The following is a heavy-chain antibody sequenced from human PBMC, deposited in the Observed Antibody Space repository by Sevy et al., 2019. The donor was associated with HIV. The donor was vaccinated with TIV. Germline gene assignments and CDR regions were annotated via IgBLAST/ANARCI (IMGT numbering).Heavy chain of an antibody. CDR2: ISAYKGNT. J-gene: IGHJ6*02. Sequence: ASVKVSCKASGYTFTSYGISWVRQAPGQGLEWMGWISAYKGNTNYAQKLQGRVTMTTDTSTSTAYMELRSLRSDDTAVYYCARLGADSSGYYSDYYYYGMDVWGQGTTVTVSS. D-gene: IGHD3-22*01. V-gene: IGHV1-18*01. CDR3: ARLGADSSGYYSDYYYYGMDV. CDR1: GYTFTSYG.